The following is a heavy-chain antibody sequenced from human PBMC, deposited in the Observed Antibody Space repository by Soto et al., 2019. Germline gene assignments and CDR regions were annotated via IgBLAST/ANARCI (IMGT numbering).Heavy chain of an antibody. J-gene: IGHJ4*02. V-gene: IGHV3-30*18. CDR2: ISYDGSNK. D-gene: IGHD2-21*02. CDR1: GFTFSSYD. CDR3: AKAYCGGDCYPILGY. Sequence: QVQLVESGGGVVQPGKSLRLSCAASGFTFSSYDMHWVRQAPGKGLEWVAVISYDGSNKYYVDSVKGRFTISRDNSNTLYLQMNSLRAEDTAVYYCAKAYCGGDCYPILGYWGQGTLVIVSS.